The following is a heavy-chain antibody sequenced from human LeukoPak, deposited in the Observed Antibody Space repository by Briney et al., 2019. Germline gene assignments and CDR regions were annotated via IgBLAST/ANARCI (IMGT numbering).Heavy chain of an antibody. CDR1: GFTFRNYA. CDR2: INDNDGST. D-gene: IGHD6-13*01. V-gene: IGHV3-23*01. J-gene: IGHJ6*02. Sequence: GGSLRLSCEASGFTFRNYAMNWVRQAPGKGLEWVSGINDNDGSTYYADSVKGRFTISRDNSKNTLFLQMNSLRAEDTAVYYCAKATLRGSSSWYYHGMDVWGQGTTVTVSS. CDR3: AKATLRGSSSWYYHGMDV.